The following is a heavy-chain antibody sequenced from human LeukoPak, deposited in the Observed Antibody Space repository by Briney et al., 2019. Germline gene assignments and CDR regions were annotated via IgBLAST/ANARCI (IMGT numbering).Heavy chain of an antibody. D-gene: IGHD3-10*01. J-gene: IGHJ4*02. CDR3: ARAKGRRDYFDY. CDR2: ISGSSTYT. V-gene: IGHV3-11*05. CDR1: GFTFNDYY. Sequence: GGSLRLSCVASGFTFNDYYMSWIRQAPGKGLEWLSCISGSSTYTNYADSVRGRFTISRDNAKNSLYLQVNSLRAEDTAVYYCARAKGRRDYFDYWGQGTLVTVSS.